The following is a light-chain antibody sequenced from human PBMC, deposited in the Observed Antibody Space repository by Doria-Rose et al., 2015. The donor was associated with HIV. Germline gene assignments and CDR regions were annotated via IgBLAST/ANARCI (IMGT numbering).Light chain of an antibody. V-gene: IGKV4-1*01. CDR1: QSLLYTSKNY. J-gene: IGKJ3*01. Sequence: VLTQPPESLGMPLGERATLNCKSNQSLLYTSKNYLAWYQQKPGQPPKLLSYWASTRQSGVPARFSGSGSGTDFTLTISSLEAEDVAVYYCQQYYDTPSFGPGTTVDIK. CDR2: WAS. CDR3: QQYYDTPS.